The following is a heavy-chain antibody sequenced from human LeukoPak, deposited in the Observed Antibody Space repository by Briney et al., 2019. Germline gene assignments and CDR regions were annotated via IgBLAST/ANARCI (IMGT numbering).Heavy chain of an antibody. V-gene: IGHV3-23*01. Sequence: GGSLRLSCAASGFTVSSNYMSWVRQAPGKGLEWVSAISGSGGSTHYADSVKGRFTISRDNSKNTLYLQMNSLRAEDTAVYYCAKDRGMVRGVIITGWFDPWGQGTLVTVSS. CDR1: GFTVSSNY. CDR3: AKDRGMVRGVIITGWFDP. CDR2: ISGSGGST. D-gene: IGHD3-10*01. J-gene: IGHJ5*02.